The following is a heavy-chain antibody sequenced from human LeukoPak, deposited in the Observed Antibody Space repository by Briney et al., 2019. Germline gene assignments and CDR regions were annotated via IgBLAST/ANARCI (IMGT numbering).Heavy chain of an antibody. D-gene: IGHD5-24*01. V-gene: IGHV4-31*03. J-gene: IGHJ4*02. CDR3: ARGWEMATISFDY. CDR1: GGSISSGGYY. Sequence: SQTLSLTCTVSGGSISSGGYYWSWIRQHPGKGLEWIGYIYYSGSTYYNPSLKSRVTISVDTSKNQFSLKLSSVTAADTAVYYCARGWEMATISFDYWGQGTLVTVSS. CDR2: IYYSGST.